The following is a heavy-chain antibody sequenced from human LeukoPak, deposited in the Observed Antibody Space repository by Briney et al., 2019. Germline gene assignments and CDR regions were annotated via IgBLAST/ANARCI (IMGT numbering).Heavy chain of an antibody. J-gene: IGHJ4*02. D-gene: IGHD6-13*01. V-gene: IGHV1-69*05. CDR3: ARDRYSSSWYFDY. Sequence: VASVKVSCKASGGTFSSYAISWVRQAPGQGLEWMGGIIPIFGTANYAQKFQGRVTITTDESTSTAYMELSSLRSEDTAVYYCARDRYSSSWYFDYWGQGTLVTVSS. CDR1: GGTFSSYA. CDR2: IIPIFGTA.